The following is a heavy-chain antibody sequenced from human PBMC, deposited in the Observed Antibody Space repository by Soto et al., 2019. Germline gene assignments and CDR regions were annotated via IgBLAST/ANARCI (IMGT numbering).Heavy chain of an antibody. CDR2: IYYSGST. Sequence: SETLSLTCTVSGDSISSGFYFWGWVRQPPGKGLEWIGTIYYSGSTYYTPSLKSRVTISVDRSKNQFSLKLTSVTAADTAVYYCARAHYGDYGYGMDVWGQGTTVTVSS. V-gene: IGHV4-39*07. CDR1: GDSISSGFYF. D-gene: IGHD4-17*01. J-gene: IGHJ6*02. CDR3: ARAHYGDYGYGMDV.